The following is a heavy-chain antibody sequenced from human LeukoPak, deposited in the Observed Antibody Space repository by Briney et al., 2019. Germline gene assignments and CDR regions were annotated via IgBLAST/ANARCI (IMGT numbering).Heavy chain of an antibody. CDR2: ISYDGSNK. CDR3: AKDQSRYYYYGMDV. CDR1: GFTFSSYG. D-gene: IGHD6-25*01. V-gene: IGHV3-30*18. Sequence: QPGGSLRLSCAASGFTFSSYGMHWVRQAPGKGLEWVAVISYDGSNKYYADSVKGRFAISRDNSKNTLYLQMNSLRAEDTAVYYCAKDQSRYYYYGMDVWGQGTTVTVSS. J-gene: IGHJ6*02.